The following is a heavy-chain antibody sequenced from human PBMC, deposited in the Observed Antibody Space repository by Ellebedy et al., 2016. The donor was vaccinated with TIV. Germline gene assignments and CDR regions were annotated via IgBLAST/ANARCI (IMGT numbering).Heavy chain of an antibody. V-gene: IGHV3-64*01. CDR3: ARETGDYDGLYFDF. J-gene: IGHJ4*02. CDR1: GFIFSSYA. CDR2: ISSDGGRT. D-gene: IGHD4-17*01. Sequence: GESLKISCAASGFIFSSYAMHWVRQAPGKGLEYVSGISSDGGRTYYANSVKGRFSISRDNSKNTLYLQMGSLRADDMGVYYCARETGDYDGLYFDFWGQGTLVTVSS.